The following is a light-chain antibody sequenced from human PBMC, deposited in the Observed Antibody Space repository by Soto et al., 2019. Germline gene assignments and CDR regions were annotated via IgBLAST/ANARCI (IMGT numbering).Light chain of an antibody. J-gene: IGKJ5*01. CDR3: QQSYSIPIT. V-gene: IGKV1-39*01. CDR2: AAS. Sequence: DIPMTQSPSSLSASVGDRVTITCRASQTISSYLNWYQQKPGKAPKLLIYAASSLQSGVPSRFSGSGSGSDFTLTISSLQPGDFATYYCQQSYSIPITFGQGTRLEI. CDR1: QTISSY.